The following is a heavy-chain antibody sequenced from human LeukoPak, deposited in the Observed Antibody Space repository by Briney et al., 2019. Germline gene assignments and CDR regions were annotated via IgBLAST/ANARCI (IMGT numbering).Heavy chain of an antibody. D-gene: IGHD1-7*01. CDR3: AREGSPGTTLMIIYGIYV. CDR2: INAGNGNR. J-gene: IGHJ6*02. CDR1: GYTFTSYA. Sequence: ASVKVSCKASGYTFTSYAMHWVRQAHGQRLEWMGWINAGNGNRKYSQKFQGRVTITRDTSASTAYMELSSLRSEDTAVYYCAREGSPGTTLMIIYGIYVWGQGTTFTVSS. V-gene: IGHV1-3*01.